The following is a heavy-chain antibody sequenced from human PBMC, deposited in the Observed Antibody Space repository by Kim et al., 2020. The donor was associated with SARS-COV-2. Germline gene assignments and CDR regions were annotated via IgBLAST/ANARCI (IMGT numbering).Heavy chain of an antibody. CDR3: ARDAGGWTNS. J-gene: IGHJ5*02. Sequence: SETLSLTCTVSGGSVSSGSFYWNWIRQPPGKGLEWIGYIYYSGSTNYNPSLKSRVTISVDTSKNQFSLKLTSVTAADTAMYYCARDAGGWTNSWGQGIL. CDR1: GGSVSSGSFY. CDR2: IYYSGST. V-gene: IGHV4-61*01. D-gene: IGHD6-19*01.